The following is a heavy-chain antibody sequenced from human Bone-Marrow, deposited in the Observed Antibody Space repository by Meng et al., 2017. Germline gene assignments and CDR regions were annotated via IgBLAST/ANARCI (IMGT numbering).Heavy chain of an antibody. D-gene: IGHD2-2*01. CDR2: ISYDGSNK. CDR1: GFTFSSYA. V-gene: IGHV3-30*04. CDR3: ARDIVVVPAAIYYYYGMDV. Sequence: GGSLRLSCAASGFTFSSYAMHWVRQASGKGLEWVAVISYDGSNKYYADSVKGRFTISRDNSKNTLYLQMNSLRAEDTAVYYCARDIVVVPAAIYYYYGMDVWGQGTTVTVSS. J-gene: IGHJ6*02.